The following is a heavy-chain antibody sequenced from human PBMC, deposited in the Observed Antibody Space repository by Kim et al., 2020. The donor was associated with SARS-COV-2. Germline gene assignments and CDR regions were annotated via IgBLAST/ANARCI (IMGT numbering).Heavy chain of an antibody. V-gene: IGHV3-9*01. J-gene: IGHJ6*02. D-gene: IGHD6-19*01. Sequence: YADSAKGRFTIPSDNAKNSLYLQMNSLRAEDTALYYCAKDTSAVSYYGMDVWGQGTAVTVSS. CDR3: AKDTSAVSYYGMDV.